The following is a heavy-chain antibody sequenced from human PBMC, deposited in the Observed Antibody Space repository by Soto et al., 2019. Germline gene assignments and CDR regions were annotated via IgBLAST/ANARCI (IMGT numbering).Heavy chain of an antibody. J-gene: IGHJ4*02. CDR3: ATDPGYCSSTSCYPFDY. V-gene: IGHV3-23*01. CDR2: ISGSGGST. CDR1: GFTFSSYA. Sequence: GGSLRLSCAASGFTFSSYAMSWVRQAPGKGLEWVSAISGSGGSTYYADSVKGRFTISRDNSKNTLYLQMNSLRAEDTAVYYCATDPGYCSSTSCYPFDYWGQGTLVTVSS. D-gene: IGHD2-2*01.